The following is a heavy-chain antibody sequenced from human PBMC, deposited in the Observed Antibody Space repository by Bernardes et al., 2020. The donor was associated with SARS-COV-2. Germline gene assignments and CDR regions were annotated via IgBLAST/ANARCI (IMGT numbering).Heavy chain of an antibody. V-gene: IGHV1-18*04. D-gene: IGHD3-16*01. CDR2: ISAYNGNT. J-gene: IGHJ5*02. Sequence: ASVKVSCKASGYTFTSYGISWVRQAPGQGLEWMGWISAYNGNTDYLEKLQGRITLATDTSTSTAYMELRSLRSDDTAIYYCARDGGWLDPWGQGTLVTVSS. CDR3: ARDGGWLDP. CDR1: GYTFTSYG.